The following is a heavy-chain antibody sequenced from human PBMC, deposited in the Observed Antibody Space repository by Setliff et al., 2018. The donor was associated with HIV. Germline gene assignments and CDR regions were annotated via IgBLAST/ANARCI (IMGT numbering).Heavy chain of an antibody. CDR1: GFTFSSYA. CDR3: ARDGGRGYDSSGYKDAFDI. J-gene: IGHJ3*02. CDR2: ISYDGSNT. V-gene: IGHV3-30*15. Sequence: PGGSLRLSCAASGFTFSSYAMHWVRQAPGKGLEWVAVISYDGSNTYYADSVKGRFTISRDNSKNTLYLQMSSLRAEDTTVYYCARDGGRGYDSSGYKDAFDIWGQGTVVTVSS. D-gene: IGHD3-22*01.